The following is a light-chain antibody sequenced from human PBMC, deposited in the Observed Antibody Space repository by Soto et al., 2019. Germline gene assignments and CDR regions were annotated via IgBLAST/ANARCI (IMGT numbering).Light chain of an antibody. CDR1: QPLIVNS. J-gene: IGKJ3*01. CDR2: ASS. V-gene: IGKV3-20*01. CDR3: QQYDGPPLS. Sequence: EIVLTQSPGTLSLSPGERATLSCRASQPLIVNSLAWYQQKPGRAPRLLIYASSTRATDIPQRFSGSGSGTDFALTISSLEPEYIAIYYCQQYDGPPLSFGPGTTVEI.